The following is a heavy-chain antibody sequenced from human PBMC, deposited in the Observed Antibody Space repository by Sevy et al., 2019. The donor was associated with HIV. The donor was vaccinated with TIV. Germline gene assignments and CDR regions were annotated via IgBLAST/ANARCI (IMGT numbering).Heavy chain of an antibody. CDR2: IYYSGST. J-gene: IGHJ1*01. CDR3: AGGSVISGDYRESFQH. Sequence: SETLSLTCTVSGGSISSGDYYWSWIRQPPGKGLEWIGYIYYSGSTYYNPSLKSRVTMSVDTSKNQFSLKLSSVTAADTAVYYCAGGSVISGDYRESFQHWGQGTLVTVSS. V-gene: IGHV4-30-4*01. CDR1: GGSISSGDYY. D-gene: IGHD4-17*01.